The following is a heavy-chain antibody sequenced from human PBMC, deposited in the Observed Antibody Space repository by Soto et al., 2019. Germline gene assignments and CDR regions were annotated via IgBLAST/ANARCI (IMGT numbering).Heavy chain of an antibody. CDR2: ISAYNVNT. CDR3: ARDRGVVAATSNVFWFDP. D-gene: IGHD2-15*01. CDR1: GYTFTSYG. J-gene: IGHJ5*02. Sequence: QVQLVQSGAEVKKPGASVKVSCKASGYTFTSYGISWVRQSPGQGLEWMGWISAYNVNTNYAQKLQGRVTMTTDTSTSTAYMELRSLRSDDTAVDYCARDRGVVAATSNVFWFDPWGQGTLVTVSS. V-gene: IGHV1-18*01.